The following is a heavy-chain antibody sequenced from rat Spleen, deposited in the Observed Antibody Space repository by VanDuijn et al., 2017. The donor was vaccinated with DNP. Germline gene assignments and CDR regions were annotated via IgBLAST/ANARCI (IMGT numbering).Heavy chain of an antibody. CDR1: GLSLTSNS. CDR3: ARGPLVSG. V-gene: IGHV2-47*01. D-gene: IGHD1-12*03. J-gene: IGHJ2*01. Sequence: QVQLKESGPGLVQPSQTLSLTCTVSGLSLTSNSVSWVRQPSGKGPEWMGKMWYDGDTAYNSALKSRLSISRDTSKSQVLLKMNRLQTEDTAMYFCARGPLVSGWGQGVMVTVSS. CDR2: MWYDGDT.